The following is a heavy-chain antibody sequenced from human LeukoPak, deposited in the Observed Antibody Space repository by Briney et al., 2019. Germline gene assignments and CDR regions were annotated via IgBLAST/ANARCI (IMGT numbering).Heavy chain of an antibody. CDR1: GFTFSSYG. J-gene: IGHJ6*02. V-gene: IGHV3-30*18. CDR3: TKTTVTTFVYYYGMDV. D-gene: IGHD4-17*01. Sequence: PGRSLRLSCAASGFTFSSYGMHWVRQAPGKGLEWVAVISYDGSNKYYADSVKGRFTISRDNSKNTLYLQMNSLRAEDTAVYYCTKTTVTTFVYYYGMDVWGQGTTVTVSS. CDR2: ISYDGSNK.